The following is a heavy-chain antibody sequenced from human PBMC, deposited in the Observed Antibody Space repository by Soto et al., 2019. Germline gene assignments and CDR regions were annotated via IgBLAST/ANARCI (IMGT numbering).Heavy chain of an antibody. D-gene: IGHD4-17*01. CDR1: GGSINSDTDY. CDR3: ARRLEEYGNYWFDP. Sequence: QLQLQESGPGLVKPSETSSLTCTVSGGSINSDTDYWAWIRQPPGKALEWIGSIYHSGSTYQNPSPXXXIXXSVDKSKNQFSLRLPSVTAADTAVYSCARRLEEYGNYWFDPWGQGILVTVSS. J-gene: IGHJ5*02. V-gene: IGHV4-39*01. CDR2: IYHSGST.